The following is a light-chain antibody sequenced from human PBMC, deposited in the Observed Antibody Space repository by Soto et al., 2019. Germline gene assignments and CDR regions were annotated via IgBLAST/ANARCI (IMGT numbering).Light chain of an antibody. CDR1: QSLTRN. V-gene: IGKV3-20*01. Sequence: EIVMTQSPATLSVSPGERVTLSCRASQSLTRNLAWYQHKPGQSPRLLIYGASSRATGIPDRFSGSGSGTDFTLTISRLEPEDFAVYYCQQYGTPPAFGGGTKVDIK. CDR3: QQYGTPPA. CDR2: GAS. J-gene: IGKJ4*01.